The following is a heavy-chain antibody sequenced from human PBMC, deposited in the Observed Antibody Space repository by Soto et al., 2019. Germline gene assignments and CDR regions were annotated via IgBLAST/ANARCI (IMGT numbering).Heavy chain of an antibody. CDR1: GFSLSTGRVG. D-gene: IGHD1-7*01. CDR3: AHRLVRDELYGMDV. V-gene: IGHV2-5*02. Sequence: QITLKESGPTLVKPTQTLTLTCTFSGFSLSTGRVGVGWIRQPPGKAPEWLAFIYWDDVQRYSPSLKSRLTITKDTSKNLVVLIMTNVDPVDTATYYCAHRLVRDELYGMDVWGQGTTVTVSS. J-gene: IGHJ6*02. CDR2: IYWDDVQ.